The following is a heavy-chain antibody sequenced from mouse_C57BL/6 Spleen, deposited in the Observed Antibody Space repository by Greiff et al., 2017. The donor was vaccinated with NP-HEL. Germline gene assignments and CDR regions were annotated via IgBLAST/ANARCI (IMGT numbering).Heavy chain of an antibody. Sequence: QVQLQQSGAELARPGASVKLSCKASGYTFTSYGISWVKQRTGQGLEWIGEIYPRSGNTYYNEKFKGKATLTADKSSSTAYMELRSLTSEDSAVYFCARKAPNYYGSSDYYGMDYWGQGTSVTVSS. CDR1: GYTFTSYG. V-gene: IGHV1-81*01. J-gene: IGHJ4*01. CDR3: ARKAPNYYGSSDYYGMDY. D-gene: IGHD1-1*01. CDR2: IYPRSGNT.